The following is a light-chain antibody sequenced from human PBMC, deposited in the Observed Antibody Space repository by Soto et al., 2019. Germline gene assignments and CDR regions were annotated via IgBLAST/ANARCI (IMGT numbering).Light chain of an antibody. V-gene: IGKV1-9*01. Sequence: DIHLTQSPSFLSASVGDRVTITCRASQGISSYLAWYQQKPGKAPKLLIYSASTLQSGVPSRFSGSESGTEFTLTIRSLQPEDFATYYCQQLNSYPLTFGGGTKVEIK. J-gene: IGKJ4*01. CDR3: QQLNSYPLT. CDR2: SAS. CDR1: QGISSY.